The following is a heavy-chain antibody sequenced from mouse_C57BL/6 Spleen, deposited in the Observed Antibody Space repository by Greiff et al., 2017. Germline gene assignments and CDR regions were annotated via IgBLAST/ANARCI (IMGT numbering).Heavy chain of an antibody. Sequence: EVQRVESGPGLVKPSQSLSLTCSVTGYSITSGYYWNWIRQFPGNKLEWMGYISYDGSNNYNPSLKNRISITRDTSKNQFFLKLNSVTTEDTATYYCARDKGHYYAMDYWGQGTSVTVSS. CDR3: ARDKGHYYAMDY. D-gene: IGHD1-3*01. CDR1: GYSITSGYY. V-gene: IGHV3-6*01. J-gene: IGHJ4*01. CDR2: ISYDGSN.